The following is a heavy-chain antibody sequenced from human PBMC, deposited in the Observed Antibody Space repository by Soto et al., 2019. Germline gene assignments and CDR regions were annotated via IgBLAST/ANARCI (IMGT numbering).Heavy chain of an antibody. CDR2: IIPIFGTA. Sequence: QVQLVQSGAEVKKPGSSVKVSCKASGGTFSGYAISWVRQAPGQGLEWMGGIIPIFGTANYAQKFQGRVTITADESTSTAYMELSSLRSEDTAVYYCARDPQGGYCSSTSCYTYSWFDPWGQGTLVTVSS. CDR3: ARDPQGGYCSSTSCYTYSWFDP. D-gene: IGHD2-2*02. J-gene: IGHJ5*02. CDR1: GGTFSGYA. V-gene: IGHV1-69*01.